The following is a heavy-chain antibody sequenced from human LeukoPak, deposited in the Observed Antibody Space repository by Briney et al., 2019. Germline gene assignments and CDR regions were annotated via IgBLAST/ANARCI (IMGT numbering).Heavy chain of an antibody. CDR1: GFTFSSYA. Sequence: GGSLRLSCAASGFTFSSYAMSWVRQAPGKGLGWVSYISSSSSTIYYADSVKGRFTISRDNAKNSLYLQMNSLRAEDTAVYYCARDEGYSSGSLVDYWGQGTLVTVSS. CDR3: ARDEGYSSGSLVDY. J-gene: IGHJ4*02. V-gene: IGHV3-48*01. CDR2: ISSSSSTI. D-gene: IGHD1-26*01.